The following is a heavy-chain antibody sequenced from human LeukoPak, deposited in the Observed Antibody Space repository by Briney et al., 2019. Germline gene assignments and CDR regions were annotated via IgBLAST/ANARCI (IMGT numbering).Heavy chain of an antibody. CDR2: INSDGSST. V-gene: IGHV3-74*01. D-gene: IGHD5-18*01. CDR1: GFTFSSYW. CDR3: ARAGYSYGYAYYFDY. J-gene: IGHJ4*02. Sequence: GGSLRLSCAASGFTFSSYWMHWVRQASGKGLVWVSRINSDGSSTSYADSVKGRFTISRDNAKNTLYLQMNSLRAEDTAVYYCARAGYSYGYAYYFDYWGQGTLVTVSS.